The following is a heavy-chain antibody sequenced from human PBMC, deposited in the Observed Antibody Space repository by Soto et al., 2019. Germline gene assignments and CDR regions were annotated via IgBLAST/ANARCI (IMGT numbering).Heavy chain of an antibody. J-gene: IGHJ4*02. CDR1: GYTFTSYG. D-gene: IGHD3-22*01. CDR2: ISAYNGNT. CDR3: ARERRYYYDSSGYYSYYFDY. V-gene: IGHV1-18*01. Sequence: QVQLVQSGAEVKKPGASVKVSCKASGYTFTSYGISWVRQAPGQGHEWMGWISAYNGNTNYAQKLQGRVTMTTDTSTSTAYMELRSLRSDDTAVYYCARERRYYYDSSGYYSYYFDYWGQGTLVTVSS.